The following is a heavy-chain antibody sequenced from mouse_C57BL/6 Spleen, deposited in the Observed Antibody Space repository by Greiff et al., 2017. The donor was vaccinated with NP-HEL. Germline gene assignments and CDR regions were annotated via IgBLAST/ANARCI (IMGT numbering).Heavy chain of an antibody. D-gene: IGHD1-1*01. CDR2: INPSNGGT. CDR1: GYTFTSYW. Sequence: QVQLKQPGTELVKPGASVKLSCKASGYTFTSYWMHWVKQRPGQGLEWIGNINPSNGGTNYNEKFKSKATLTVDKSSSTAYMQLSSLTSEDSAVYYCARGTWGSSYYYAMDYWGQGTSVTVSS. J-gene: IGHJ4*01. CDR3: ARGTWGSSYYYAMDY. V-gene: IGHV1-53*01.